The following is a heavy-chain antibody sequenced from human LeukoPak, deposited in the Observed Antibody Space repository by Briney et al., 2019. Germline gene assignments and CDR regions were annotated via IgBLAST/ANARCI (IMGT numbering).Heavy chain of an antibody. Sequence: ASVKVSCKASGYTFTSYGISWVRQAPGQGLEWMGWISAYNGNTNYAQKLQGRVTMTRDTSITTAYMELSSLRSDDTAVYYCARQVYKSGHYSLYWYFDLWGRGTL. V-gene: IGHV1-18*01. J-gene: IGHJ2*01. CDR3: ARQVYKSGHYSLYWYFDL. CDR2: ISAYNGNT. CDR1: GYTFTSYG. D-gene: IGHD3-3*01.